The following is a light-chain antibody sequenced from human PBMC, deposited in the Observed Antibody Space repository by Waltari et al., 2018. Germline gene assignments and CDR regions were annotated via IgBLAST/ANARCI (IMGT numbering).Light chain of an antibody. CDR3: QVWDGSSDHHVV. Sequence: SYFLTPAPSVSVAPGQTARLTCGGNNVGSTTVHWYQQKPGQAPVLVVYDDKDRPSGIPERFSGSNSGNTATLIISRVEAGDEADYYCQVWDGSSDHHVVFGGGTKLTV. CDR1: NVGSTT. V-gene: IGLV3-21*02. J-gene: IGLJ2*01. CDR2: DDK.